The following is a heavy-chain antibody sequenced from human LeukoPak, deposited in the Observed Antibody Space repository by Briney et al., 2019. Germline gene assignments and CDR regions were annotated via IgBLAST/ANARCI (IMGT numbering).Heavy chain of an antibody. J-gene: IGHJ2*01. CDR1: GGSISSGGYY. CDR2: IYYSGST. V-gene: IGHV4-31*03. D-gene: IGHD1-14*01. CDR3: ARGNQYSASRLYWYFDL. Sequence: SQTLSLTCTVSGGSISSGGYYWSWIRQHPGKGLEWIGYIYYSGSTYYNPSLKSRVTISVDTSKNQFSLKLSSVTAADTAVYYCARGNQYSASRLYWYFDLWGRGTLVTVSS.